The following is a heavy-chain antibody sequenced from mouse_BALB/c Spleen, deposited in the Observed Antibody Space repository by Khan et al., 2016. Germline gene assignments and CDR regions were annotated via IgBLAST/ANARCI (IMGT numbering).Heavy chain of an antibody. CDR1: GYSITSDYA. J-gene: IGHJ4*01. CDR3: AMGITTRYAMDY. D-gene: IGHD2-4*01. CDR2: ISYSGST. Sequence: EVQLVESGPGLVKPSQSLSLTCTVTGYSITSDYAWNWIRQFPGNKLEWMGYISYSGSTSYNPSLKSRISITRDTSKNQFFLQLNSVTTEDTAPYYCAMGITTRYAMDYWGQGTSVTVSS. V-gene: IGHV3-2*02.